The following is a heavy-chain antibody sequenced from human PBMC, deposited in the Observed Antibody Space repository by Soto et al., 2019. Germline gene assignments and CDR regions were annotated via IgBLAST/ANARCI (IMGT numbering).Heavy chain of an antibody. J-gene: IGHJ6*02. CDR1: GFTFSGSA. D-gene: IGHD4-17*01. Sequence: VQLVESGGGLVQPGGSLKLSCAASGFTFSGSAMHWVRQASGKGLEWVGRIRSKANSYATAYAASVKGRFTISRDDSKNTAYLQMNSLKTEDTAVYYCTRLYGDYYYYYGMDVWGQGTTVTVSS. CDR3: TRLYGDYYYYYGMDV. CDR2: IRSKANSYAT. V-gene: IGHV3-73*02.